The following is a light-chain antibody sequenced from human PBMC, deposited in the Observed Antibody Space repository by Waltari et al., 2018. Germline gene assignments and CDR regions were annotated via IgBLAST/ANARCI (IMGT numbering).Light chain of an antibody. CDR2: RDK. J-gene: IGLJ7*01. CDR3: QVWDSSTAV. CDR1: YIGGKN. Sequence: SYDLTQPLSVSVALGQTARITCGGNYIGGKNVHWYQQKPGQAPLLVIYRDKNRPSGVPGRCSGSNSENTATLTITGAQGADEADYYCQVWDSSTAVFGGGTQLTVL. V-gene: IGLV3-9*01.